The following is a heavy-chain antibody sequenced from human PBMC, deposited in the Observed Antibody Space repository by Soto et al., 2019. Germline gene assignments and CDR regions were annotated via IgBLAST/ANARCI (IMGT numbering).Heavy chain of an antibody. D-gene: IGHD6-13*01. CDR2: IHSDGSST. Sequence: EKGQVWVSRIHSDGSSTSYADSVKGRCTISRDNAKNTLYLQMNSLRAEDTAVYYCLCEAEDGRRGLYSVSAFLRNRSSDL. J-gene: IGHJ2*01. V-gene: IGHV3-74*01. CDR3: LCEAEDGRRGLYSVSAFLRNRSSDL.